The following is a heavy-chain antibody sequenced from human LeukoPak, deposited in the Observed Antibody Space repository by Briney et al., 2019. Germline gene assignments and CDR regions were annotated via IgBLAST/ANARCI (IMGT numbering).Heavy chain of an antibody. D-gene: IGHD5-12*01. CDR3: ARVGYSGWNLEY. CDR2: INQGGSVK. CDR1: GFTLRSYW. J-gene: IGHJ4*02. V-gene: IGHV3-7*01. Sequence: GGSLGLSCAASGFTLRSYWMSWVRQAPGKGLEWVANINQGGSVKYYVDSVKGRFTISRDDAKNSLYVQMKSLRDEDTAVYYCARVGYSGWNLEYWGQGTLVTVSS.